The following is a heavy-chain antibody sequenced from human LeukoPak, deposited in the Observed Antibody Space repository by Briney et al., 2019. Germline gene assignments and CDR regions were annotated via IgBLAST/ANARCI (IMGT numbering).Heavy chain of an antibody. CDR3: ARGSSVFSGYCYDSSGYIPCVY. V-gene: IGHV1-18*01. D-gene: IGHD3-22*01. J-gene: IGHJ4*02. CDR1: GYTFTSYG. Sequence: ASVKVSCKASGYTFTSYGISWVRQAPGQGLEWMGWISAYNGNTNYAQKLQGRVTMTTDTSTSTAYMELRSLRSDDTAVYYCARGSSVFSGYCYDSSGYIPCVYWGQGTLVTVSS. CDR2: ISAYNGNT.